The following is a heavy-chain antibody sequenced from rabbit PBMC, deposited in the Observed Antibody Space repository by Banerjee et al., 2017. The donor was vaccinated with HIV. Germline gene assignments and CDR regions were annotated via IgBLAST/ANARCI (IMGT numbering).Heavy chain of an antibody. D-gene: IGHD6-1*01. CDR2: IYAGSSGST. CDR3: ARAPYVNYGLWYFDL. CDR1: GFSFSTNYY. Sequence: QSLEESGGDLVKPGASLTLTCTASGFSFSTNYYMCWVRQAPGKGLEWIACIYAGSSGSTYYASWAKGRFTISKTSSTTVTLQMTSLTAADTATYFCARAPYVNYGLWYFDLWGPGTLVTVS. J-gene: IGHJ4*01. V-gene: IGHV1S40*01.